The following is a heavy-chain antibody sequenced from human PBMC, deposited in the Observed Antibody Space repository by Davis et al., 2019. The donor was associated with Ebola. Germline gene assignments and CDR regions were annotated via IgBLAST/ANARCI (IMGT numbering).Heavy chain of an antibody. Sequence: GESLKISCAASGFTFDSYSMNWVRQAPGKGLEWVAVISSGSNSIFYTDSVKGRFTISRDNSKNTLFLQMNSLRVEDTAVYYCAKDLDERSGYDSVYFDFWGQGTQVTVSS. J-gene: IGHJ4*02. D-gene: IGHD5-12*01. CDR2: ISSGSNSI. CDR3: AKDLDERSGYDSVYFDF. CDR1: GFTFDSYS. V-gene: IGHV3-21*04.